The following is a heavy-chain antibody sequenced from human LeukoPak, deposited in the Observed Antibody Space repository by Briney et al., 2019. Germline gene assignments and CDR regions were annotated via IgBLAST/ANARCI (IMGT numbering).Heavy chain of an antibody. CDR1: GGSVSSNSNY. CDR3: ARDTPGGYDFWWFDP. D-gene: IGHD5-12*01. Sequence: MASETLSLTCTVSGGSVSSNSNYWSWIRQPPGKGLEWIRYNTYFGSASYNPSLKSRVTISVDTSKNQFSLKLSSVTAADTAVYYCARDTPGGYDFWWFDPWGQGTLVTVSS. CDR2: NTYFGSA. V-gene: IGHV4-61*01. J-gene: IGHJ5*02.